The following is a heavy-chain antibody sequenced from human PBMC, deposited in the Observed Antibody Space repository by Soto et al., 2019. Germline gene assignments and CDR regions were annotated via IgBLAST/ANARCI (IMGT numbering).Heavy chain of an antibody. CDR3: AKSRYRSSKAGGTFDY. CDR2: ISGSGGST. V-gene: IGHV3-23*01. CDR1: GFTFSSYA. D-gene: IGHD6-13*01. Sequence: EVQLLESGGGLVQPGGSLRLSCAASGFTFSSYAMSWVRQAPGKGLEWVSAISGSGGSTYYADSVKGRFTISRDNSKNTLYLQMNSLRAEDTAVYYCAKSRYRSSKAGGTFDYWGQGTLVTVSS. J-gene: IGHJ4*02.